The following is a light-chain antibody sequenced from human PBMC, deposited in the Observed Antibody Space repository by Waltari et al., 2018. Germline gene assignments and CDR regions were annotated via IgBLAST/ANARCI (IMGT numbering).Light chain of an antibody. CDR1: SSNIGNNY. CDR2: TNN. V-gene: IGLV1-47*01. J-gene: IGLJ2*01. CDR3: AAWDDSLSGVV. Sequence: QSVLTQPPSASGTPGQRVTISCSGSSSNIGNNYVYWYRQLPGTAPKLLIYTNNQPPAGVPGRFSGSKSGTSASLAISGLRSEDEADYYCAAWDDSLSGVVFGGGTKLTVL.